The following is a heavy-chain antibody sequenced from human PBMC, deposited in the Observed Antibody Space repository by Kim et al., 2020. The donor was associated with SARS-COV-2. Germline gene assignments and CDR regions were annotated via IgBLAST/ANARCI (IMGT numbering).Heavy chain of an antibody. V-gene: IGHV1-24*01. J-gene: IGHJ6*02. CDR1: GYTLTELS. CDR2: FDPEDGET. CDR3: ATGPLAAAGTGGMDV. Sequence: ASVKVSCKVSGYTLTELSMHWVRQAPGKGLEWMGGFDPEDGETIYAQKFQGRVTMTEDTSTDTAYMELSSLRSEDTAVYYCATGPLAAAGTGGMDVWGQGTTVTVSS. D-gene: IGHD6-13*01.